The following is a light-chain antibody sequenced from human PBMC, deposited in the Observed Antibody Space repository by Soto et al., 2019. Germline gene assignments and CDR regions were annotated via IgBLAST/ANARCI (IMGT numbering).Light chain of an antibody. J-gene: IGKJ4*01. CDR1: QSVLYRSNNKNY. CDR3: QQYYNTPLS. V-gene: IGKV4-1*01. CDR2: WAS. Sequence: DIVMTQSPDSLAVSLGERATINCKSSQSVLYRSNNKNYLAWYQQRPGQPPKPLIYWASTRESGVPDRFSGSGSGTDFTLTISSLQAEDVAVYYCQQYYNTPLSFGGGTKVDIK.